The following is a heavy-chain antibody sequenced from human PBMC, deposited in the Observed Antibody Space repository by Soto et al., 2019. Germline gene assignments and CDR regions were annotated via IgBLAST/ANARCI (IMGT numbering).Heavy chain of an antibody. Sequence: QVQLVESGGGVVQPGRSLRLSCAASGFTFSSYGMHWVRQAPGKGLEWVAVISYDGSNKYYADSVKGRFTISRDNSKNTLYLQMNSLRAEDTAVYYCASEWELGYWGQGTLVTVSS. CDR3: ASEWELGY. CDR1: GFTFSSYG. J-gene: IGHJ4*02. D-gene: IGHD1-26*01. V-gene: IGHV3-30*03. CDR2: ISYDGSNK.